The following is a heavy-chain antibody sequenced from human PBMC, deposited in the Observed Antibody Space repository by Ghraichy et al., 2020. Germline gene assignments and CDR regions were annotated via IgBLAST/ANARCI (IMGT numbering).Heavy chain of an antibody. CDR1: GFTFSRFW. CDR2: IQRDGSDK. Sequence: GESLNISCAASGFTFSRFWMSWVRQAPGKGLEWVANIQRDGSDKNYVDSVKGRFTISRDNARNSLYLQMNSLRVDDTAVYYCATDSSGSIPDYWGQGTLVTVSS. CDR3: ATDSSGSIPDY. V-gene: IGHV3-7*01. J-gene: IGHJ4*02. D-gene: IGHD3-22*01.